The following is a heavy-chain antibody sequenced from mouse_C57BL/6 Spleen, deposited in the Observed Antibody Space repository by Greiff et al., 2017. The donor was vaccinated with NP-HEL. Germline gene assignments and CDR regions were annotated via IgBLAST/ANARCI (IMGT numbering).Heavy chain of an antibody. J-gene: IGHJ4*01. CDR3: ARNYYGSSYVDYYAMDY. D-gene: IGHD1-1*01. Sequence: QVQLQQPGAELVKPGASVKLSCKASGYTFTSYWMQWVKQRPGQGLEWIGEIDPSDSYTNYNQKFKGKATLTVDTSSSTAYMQLSSLTSEDSAVYYCARNYYGSSYVDYYAMDYWGQGTSVTVSS. V-gene: IGHV1-50*01. CDR2: IDPSDSYT. CDR1: GYTFTSYW.